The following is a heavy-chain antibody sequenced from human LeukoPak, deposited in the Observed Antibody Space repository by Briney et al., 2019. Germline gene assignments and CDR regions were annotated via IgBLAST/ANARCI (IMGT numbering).Heavy chain of an antibody. CDR1: GFTFSDYW. D-gene: IGHD3-10*01. CDR3: ARDGGWAVRGADY. Sequence: GGSLRLSCAASGFTFSDYWMTWVRQAPGKGLEWVANIKQDGSEKYYVDSVKGRFTISRDNAKNSLCLQMNSLRAEDTAVYYCARDGGWAVRGADYWGQGTLVTVSS. J-gene: IGHJ4*02. CDR2: IKQDGSEK. V-gene: IGHV3-7*01.